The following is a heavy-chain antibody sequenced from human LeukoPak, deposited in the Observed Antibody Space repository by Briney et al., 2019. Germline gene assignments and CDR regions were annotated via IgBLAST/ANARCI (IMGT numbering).Heavy chain of an antibody. J-gene: IGHJ4*02. CDR2: ISYDGSNK. V-gene: IGHV3-30*03. CDR1: GFTFSSYG. Sequence: GGSLRLSCAASGFTFSSYGMHWVRQAPGKGLEWVAVISYDGSNKYYADSVKGRFTISRDNSKNTLYLQMNSLRAEDTAVYCCAREEQWLPHYWGQGTLVTVSS. CDR3: AREEQWLPHY. D-gene: IGHD6-19*01.